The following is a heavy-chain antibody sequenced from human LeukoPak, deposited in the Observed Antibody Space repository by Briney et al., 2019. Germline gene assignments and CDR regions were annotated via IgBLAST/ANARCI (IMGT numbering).Heavy chain of an antibody. CDR1: GGSISSGDYY. D-gene: IGHD2-2*01. J-gene: IGHJ4*02. CDR2: IYYSGST. V-gene: IGHV4-30-4*01. CDR3: ARGSVGSTSSLDY. Sequence: PSETLSLTCTVSGGSISSGDYYWSWIRQPPGKGLEWIGYIYYSGSTYYNPSLKSRVTISVDTSKNQFSLKLSSVTAADTAVYYCARGSVGSTSSLDYWGQGTLVTVSS.